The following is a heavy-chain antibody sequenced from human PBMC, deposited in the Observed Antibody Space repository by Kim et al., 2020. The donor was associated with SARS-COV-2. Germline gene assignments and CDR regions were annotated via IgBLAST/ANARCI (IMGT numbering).Heavy chain of an antibody. J-gene: IGHJ4*02. V-gene: IGHV3-30*04. D-gene: IGHD1-26*01. CDR2: ISYDGINK. Sequence: GGSLRLSCAASGFTFSSYAMHWVRQAPGKGLEWVAVISYDGINKYYADSVKGRFTISRDNSKNTLYLQMNSLRAEDTAVYYCARDWLVGAAGGQMADYWGQGTLVTVSS. CDR3: ARDWLVGAAGGQMADY. CDR1: GFTFSSYA.